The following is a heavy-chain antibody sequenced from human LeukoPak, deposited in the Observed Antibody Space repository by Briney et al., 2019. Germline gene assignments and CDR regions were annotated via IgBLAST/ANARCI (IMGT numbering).Heavy chain of an antibody. J-gene: IGHJ4*02. CDR2: ISSSSSYI. Sequence: PGGSLRLSCAASGFTFSSYSMNWVRQAPGKGLEWVSSISSSSSYIYYADSVKGRFTISRDNAKNSLYLQMNSLRAEDTAVYYCASTDIVGATFDYWGQGTLVTVSS. V-gene: IGHV3-21*01. CDR3: ASTDIVGATFDY. D-gene: IGHD1-26*01. CDR1: GFTFSSYS.